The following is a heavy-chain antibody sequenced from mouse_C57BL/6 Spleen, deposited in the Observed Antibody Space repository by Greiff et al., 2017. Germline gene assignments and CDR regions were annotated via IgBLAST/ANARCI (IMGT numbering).Heavy chain of an antibody. V-gene: IGHV1-55*01. D-gene: IGHD2-12*01. CDR2: IYPGSGST. Sequence: QVQLQQSGAELVKPGASVKMSCKASGYTFTSYWITWVKQRPGQGLEWIGDIYPGSGSTNYNEKFKSKATLTVDTSSSTAYMQLSSLTSEDSAVYYCARIYVSWYAMDYWGQGTSVTVSS. CDR3: ARIYVSWYAMDY. J-gene: IGHJ4*01. CDR1: GYTFTSYW.